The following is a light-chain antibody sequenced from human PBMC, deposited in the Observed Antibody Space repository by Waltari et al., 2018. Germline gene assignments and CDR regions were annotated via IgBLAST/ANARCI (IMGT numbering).Light chain of an antibody. J-gene: IGLJ2*01. V-gene: IGLV3-1*01. CDR3: QAWDRNTYVV. Sequence: SYELTQPPSVSVSPGQTATITCSGDKLEDKYASWYQQRPGQSPVLVIYQDNRRPSGILQRFSGSTSGNTATLTIGGTQAMDEADYYCQAWDRNTYVVFGGGTKVTVL. CDR1: KLEDKY. CDR2: QDN.